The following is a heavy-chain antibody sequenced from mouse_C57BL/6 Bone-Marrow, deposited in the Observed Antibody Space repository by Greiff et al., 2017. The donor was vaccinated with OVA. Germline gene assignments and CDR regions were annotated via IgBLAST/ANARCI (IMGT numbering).Heavy chain of an antibody. CDR2: IYPGDGDT. CDR1: GYAFSSSW. V-gene: IGHV1-82*01. CDR3: ARRVYYYGSSYDFDY. Sequence: LVESGPELVKPGASVKISCKASGYAFSSSWMNWVKQRPGKGLERIGRIYPGDGDTNYNGKFKGKATLTADKSSSTAYMQLSSLTSEDSAVYFCARRVYYYGSSYDFDYWGQGTTLTVSS. J-gene: IGHJ2*01. D-gene: IGHD1-1*01.